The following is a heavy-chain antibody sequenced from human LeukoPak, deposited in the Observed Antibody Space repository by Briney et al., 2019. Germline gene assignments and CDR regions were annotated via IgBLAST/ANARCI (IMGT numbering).Heavy chain of an antibody. CDR1: GFTFSSYG. J-gene: IGHJ4*02. D-gene: IGHD3-22*01. Sequence: PGRSLRLSCAASGFTFSSYGMHWVRQAPGKGLEWVAVIWYDGSNEYYADSVKGRFTVSRDSSKNTLYLQMNSLRAEDTAVYYCARGFTGDDSSGYYYYYFDCWGQGTLVTVSS. CDR3: ARGFTGDDSSGYYYYYFDC. V-gene: IGHV3-33*01. CDR2: IWYDGSNE.